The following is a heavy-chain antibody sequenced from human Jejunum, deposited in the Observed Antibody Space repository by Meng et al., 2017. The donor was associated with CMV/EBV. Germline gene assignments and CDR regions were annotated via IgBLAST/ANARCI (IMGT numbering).Heavy chain of an antibody. CDR2: IYSGATNT. CDR3: AKHQGSGIYYNYFDY. D-gene: IGHD1-26*01. V-gene: IGHV3-23*03. Sequence: FTFSSYAMNWVRQAPVKGLEWVSVIYSGATNTYYADSVEGRFTISRDDSKNTLYLQVHSLRAEDTAVYYCAKHQGSGIYYNYFDYWGQGTLVTVSS. J-gene: IGHJ4*02. CDR1: FTFSSYA.